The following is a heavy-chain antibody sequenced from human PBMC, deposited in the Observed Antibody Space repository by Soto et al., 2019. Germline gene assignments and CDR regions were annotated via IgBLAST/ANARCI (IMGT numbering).Heavy chain of an antibody. CDR2: IIPISGAA. V-gene: IGHV1-69*06. Sequence: QVQLVQSGAEVKKPGSSVKVSCKASGGTFSNYVVNWVRQAPGQGLEWMGRIIPISGAANYAQKFQGRVTSTADKYTSTSNMELRCLRSENTAVYYCARDMTRTVVPYFGCWGQGTLVTVSS. CDR3: ARDMTRTVVPYFGC. CDR1: GGTFSNYV. J-gene: IGHJ4*02. D-gene: IGHD1-7*01.